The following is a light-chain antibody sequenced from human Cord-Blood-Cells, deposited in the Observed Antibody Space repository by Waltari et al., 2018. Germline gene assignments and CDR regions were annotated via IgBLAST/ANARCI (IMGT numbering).Light chain of an antibody. V-gene: IGLV3-1*01. J-gene: IGLJ1*01. CDR1: KLGDKY. CDR3: QAWDSSSYV. CDR2: QDS. Sequence: QPPSVSVSPGQTASITCSGDKLGDKYACWYQQKPGQSPVLVIYQDSKRPSGIPERFSGSNSGNTATLTISGTQAMDEADYYCQAWDSSSYVFGTGTKVTVL.